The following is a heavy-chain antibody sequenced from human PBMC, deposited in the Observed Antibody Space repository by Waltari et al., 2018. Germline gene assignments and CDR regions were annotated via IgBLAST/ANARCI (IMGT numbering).Heavy chain of an antibody. CDR3: ARAVRNQLLSEY. CDR2: MNPMSGNT. J-gene: IGHJ4*02. CDR1: GYSFTGYA. Sequence: QVQLVQSGAEVKKPGASVTVSCRASGYSFTGYAITWVRLAPGTGLEWMGWMNPMSGNTGYARKFQGRVSMTGDPSINTAYMELSSLTFDDTAVYYCARAVRNQLLSEYWGQGTLVAVSS. D-gene: IGHD2-2*01. V-gene: IGHV1-8*01.